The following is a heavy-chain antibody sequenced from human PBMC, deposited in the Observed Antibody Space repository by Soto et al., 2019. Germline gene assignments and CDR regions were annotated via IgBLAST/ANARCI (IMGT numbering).Heavy chain of an antibody. CDR1: GGSFSGYY. CDR3: ARGRTGTAFDY. D-gene: IGHD1-7*01. CDR2: INHSGST. V-gene: IGHV4-34*01. Sequence: SETLSLTCAVYGGSFSGYYWSWIRQPPGKGLEWIGEINHSGSTNYNPSLKSRVTISVDTSKNQFTLKLSSVTAADTAVYYCARGRTGTAFDYWGQGTLVTVSS. J-gene: IGHJ4*02.